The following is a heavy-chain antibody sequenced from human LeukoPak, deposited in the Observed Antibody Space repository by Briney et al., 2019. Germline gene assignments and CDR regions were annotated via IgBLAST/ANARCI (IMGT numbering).Heavy chain of an antibody. CDR2: ISAYNGNT. J-gene: IGHJ4*02. CDR1: GYTFTSYG. Sequence: ASVKVSCKASGYTFTSYGISWVRQAPGQGLEWMGWISAYNGNTNYAQKFQGRVTITADKSTSTAYMELSSLRSEDTAVYYCASSGWVTSVFDYWGQGTLVTVSS. CDR3: ASSGWVTSVFDY. D-gene: IGHD2-21*02. V-gene: IGHV1-18*01.